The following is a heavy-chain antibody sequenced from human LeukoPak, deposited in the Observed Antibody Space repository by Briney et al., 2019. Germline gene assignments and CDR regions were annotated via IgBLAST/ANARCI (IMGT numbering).Heavy chain of an antibody. CDR2: INSDGSST. D-gene: IGHD2-8*01. J-gene: IGHJ3*02. CDR3: ARVQGHPPNGLDI. Sequence: GGSLRLSCAASGFTFSSYWMHWVRQAPGKGLVWVSRINSDGSSTSYADSVKGRFTISRDNAKNTLYLQMNSLRADDTAVYYCARVQGHPPNGLDIWGQGTMVTVSS. CDR1: GFTFSSYW. V-gene: IGHV3-74*01.